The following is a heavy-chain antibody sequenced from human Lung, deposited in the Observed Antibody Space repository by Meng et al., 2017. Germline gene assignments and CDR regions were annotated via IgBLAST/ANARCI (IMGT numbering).Heavy chain of an antibody. CDR1: GGSFSDYY. Sequence: QQQLQQWGAGLLKPSETLSLTGVVAGGSFSDYYWSWIRQPPGKELEWIGEINHSGSTNYNPSLESRATISVDTSQNNLSLKLSSVTAADSAVYYCARGPTTMAHDFDYWGQGTLVTVSS. V-gene: IGHV4-34*01. J-gene: IGHJ4*02. CDR2: INHSGST. CDR3: ARGPTTMAHDFDY. D-gene: IGHD4-11*01.